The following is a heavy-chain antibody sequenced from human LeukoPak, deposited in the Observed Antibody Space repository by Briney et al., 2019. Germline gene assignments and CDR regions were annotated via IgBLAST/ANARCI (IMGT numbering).Heavy chain of an antibody. J-gene: IGHJ3*02. CDR1: GFTFSSYA. V-gene: IGHV3-7*01. Sequence: GGSLRLSCAASGFTFSSYAMSWVRQAPGKGLEWVANIKQDGSEKYYVDSVKGRFTISRDNAKNSLYLQMNSLRAEDTAVYYCASQLGYCSSTSCRHLTDDAFDIWGQGQWSPSLQ. D-gene: IGHD2-2*01. CDR2: IKQDGSEK. CDR3: ASQLGYCSSTSCRHLTDDAFDI.